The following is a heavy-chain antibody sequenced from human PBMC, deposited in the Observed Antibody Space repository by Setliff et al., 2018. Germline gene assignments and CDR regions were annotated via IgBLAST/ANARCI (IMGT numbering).Heavy chain of an antibody. CDR1: GYTFTSYG. J-gene: IGHJ6*02. V-gene: IGHV1-18*01. CDR3: WRFGLYYEAVYGGGDYYYYGMDV. CDR2: ISGYNGNT. Sequence: ASVKVSCKASGYTFTSYGFSWVRQAPGQGLEWMGWISGYNGNTNYAQKVQGRVTMTTDTSTGTIYMELRRLRADDTAVYYCWRFGLYYEAVYGGGDYYYYGMDVWGQGTTVTVSS. D-gene: IGHD3-16*01.